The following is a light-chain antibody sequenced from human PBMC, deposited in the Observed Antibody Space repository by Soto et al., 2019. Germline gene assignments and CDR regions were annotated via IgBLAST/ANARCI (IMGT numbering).Light chain of an antibody. V-gene: IGKV3-15*01. CDR2: GAS. CDR1: QSVSSN. CDR3: RQYNNWPRT. Sequence: EIVMTQSPATLSVSPGERATLSCRASQSVSSNLAWYQQKPGQAPRLLIYGASTRATGIPARFSGGGSGTEFTLTISSLQSEDFAVYYCRQYNNWPRTFGQGTKV. J-gene: IGKJ1*01.